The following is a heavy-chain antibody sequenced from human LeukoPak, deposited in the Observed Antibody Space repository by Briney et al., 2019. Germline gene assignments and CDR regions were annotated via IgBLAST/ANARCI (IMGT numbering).Heavy chain of an antibody. J-gene: IGHJ5*02. CDR3: ATSDTVSTYNWFDP. V-gene: IGHV4-39*01. CDR2: IRYSGST. Sequence: SETLSLTCNVSGGSISSNTYFWGWIRRPPGKGLEWIGSIRYSGSTYYNPSLKSRVTISVDTSNNQFSLHLASLTAADTAVYYCATSDTVSTYNWFDPWGLGTLVTVS. CDR1: GGSISSNTYF. D-gene: IGHD5/OR15-5a*01.